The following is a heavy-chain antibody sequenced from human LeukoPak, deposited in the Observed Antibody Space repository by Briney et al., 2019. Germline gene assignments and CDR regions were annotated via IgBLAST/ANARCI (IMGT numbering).Heavy chain of an antibody. CDR3: ARRCRGGYFDY. V-gene: IGHV3-23*01. D-gene: IGHD3-10*01. CDR1: GFTFSTYT. J-gene: IGHJ4*02. Sequence: GGSLRLSCAASGFTFSTYTMRWVRQAPGKGLEWVSTISGSGDSTYYADSVKGRFTISRDNSKNTLYLQMNSLRAEDTAVYSCARRCRGGYFDYWGPGAQVTVSS. CDR2: ISGSGDST.